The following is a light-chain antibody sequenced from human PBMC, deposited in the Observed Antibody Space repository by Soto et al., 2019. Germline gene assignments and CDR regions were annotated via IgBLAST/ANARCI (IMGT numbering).Light chain of an antibody. CDR2: RAS. V-gene: IGKV1-5*03. CDR1: QSIGSS. CDR3: QQYSGYSPYT. J-gene: IGKJ2*01. Sequence: DIQMTQSPSTLSASVGDRVTITCRASQSIGSSLAWYQQKPGKAPKLLIYRASTLEDGVPSRFSGSGSGAEFSLTISSLQPDDFATYXCQQYSGYSPYTFGQGTKLEI.